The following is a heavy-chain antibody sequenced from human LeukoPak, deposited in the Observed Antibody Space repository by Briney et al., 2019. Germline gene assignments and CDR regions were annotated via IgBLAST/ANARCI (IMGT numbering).Heavy chain of an antibody. J-gene: IGHJ4*02. D-gene: IGHD3-10*02. CDR2: INPNSGGT. CDR3: ARDRRMFGGLSYDY. Sequence: ASVKVSCKASGYTFTGYYMHWVRQAPGQGLEWMGWINPNSGGTNYAQKFQGRVTMTRDTSISTAYMELSRLRSDDTAVYYCARDRRMFGGLSYDYWGQGTLVTVSS. V-gene: IGHV1-2*02. CDR1: GYTFTGYY.